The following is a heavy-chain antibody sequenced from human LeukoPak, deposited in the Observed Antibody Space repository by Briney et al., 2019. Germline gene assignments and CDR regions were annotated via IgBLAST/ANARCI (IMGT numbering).Heavy chain of an antibody. CDR1: GFSFSDSV. D-gene: IGHD2/OR15-2a*01. V-gene: IGHV3-30*14. J-gene: IGHJ6*02. Sequence: GGSLRLSCVASGFSFSDSVIHWVRQAPGKGLEWVTFISYDGINKDYADSVKGRFTISRDNSKNTLYLQMNSLRVDDTAVYYCARDPGIRNGMDVWGQGTTVTVSS. CDR3: ARDPGIRNGMDV. CDR2: ISYDGINK.